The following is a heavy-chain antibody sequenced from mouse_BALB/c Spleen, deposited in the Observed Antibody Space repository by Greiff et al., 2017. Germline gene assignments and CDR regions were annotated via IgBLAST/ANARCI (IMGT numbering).Heavy chain of an antibody. V-gene: IGHV2-6-7*01. Sequence: QVQLKESGPGLVAPSQSLSITCTVSGFSLTGYGVNWVRQPPGKGLEWLGMIWGDGSTDYNSALKSRLSISKDNSKSQVFLKMNSLQTDDTARYYCARDDGSSYLYFDYWGQGTTLTVSS. CDR1: GFSLTGYG. CDR3: ARDDGSSYLYFDY. J-gene: IGHJ2*01. CDR2: IWGDGST. D-gene: IGHD1-1*01.